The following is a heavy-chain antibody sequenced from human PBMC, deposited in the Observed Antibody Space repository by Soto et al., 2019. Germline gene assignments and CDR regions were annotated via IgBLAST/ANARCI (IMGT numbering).Heavy chain of an antibody. CDR2: IIPIFGTA. V-gene: IGHV1-69*13. J-gene: IGHJ4*02. Sequence: GASVKVSCKASGGTFSSYAISWVRQAPGQGLEWMGGIIPIFGTANYAQKFQGRVTITADESTSTAYMELSSLRSEDTAVYYCATDTAMVHGVSGLFXYWGQGTLVXVSS. CDR3: ATDTAMVHGVSGLFXY. D-gene: IGHD5-18*01. CDR1: GGTFSSYA.